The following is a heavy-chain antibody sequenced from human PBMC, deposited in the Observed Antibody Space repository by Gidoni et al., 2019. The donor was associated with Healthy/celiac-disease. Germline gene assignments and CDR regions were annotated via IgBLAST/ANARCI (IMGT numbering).Heavy chain of an antibody. CDR3: ARADIVVVPAAPLDYYYYGMDV. CDR1: GFTFSSYS. CDR2: ISSSRSTI. Sequence: EVQLVESGGGLVQPGGSLSLSCAASGFTFSSYSMNWVRQAPGKGLEWVSYISSSRSTIYYADSVKGRFTISRDNAKNSLYLQMNSLRDEDTAVYYCARADIVVVPAAPLDYYYYGMDVWGQGTTVTVSS. V-gene: IGHV3-48*02. J-gene: IGHJ6*02. D-gene: IGHD2-2*01.